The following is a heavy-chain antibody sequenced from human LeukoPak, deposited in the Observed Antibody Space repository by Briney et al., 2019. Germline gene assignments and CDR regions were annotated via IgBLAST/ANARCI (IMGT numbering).Heavy chain of an antibody. D-gene: IGHD2-8*02. J-gene: IGHJ4*02. V-gene: IGHV1-18*01. CDR2: ISGYNGNT. CDR1: GYIFTSYG. Sequence: ASVKVSCKASGYIFTSYGISWVRQAPGQGLEWMGWISGYNGNTNYAQKLQGRVTMATDTSTSTAYMELRGLRSDDTAVYYCARSGGGHPIDYWGQGTLVTVSS. CDR3: ARSGGGHPIDY.